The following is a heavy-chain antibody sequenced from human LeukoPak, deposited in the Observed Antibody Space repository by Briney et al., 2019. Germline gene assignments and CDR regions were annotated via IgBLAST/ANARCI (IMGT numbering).Heavy chain of an antibody. CDR3: AKDQPRAYFDY. CDR2: ISSSSSYI. J-gene: IGHJ4*02. V-gene: IGHV3-21*01. Sequence: GGSLRLSCAASGFTFSSYSMNWVRQAPGKGLEWVSSISSSSSYIYYADSVKGRFTISRDNAKDSLYLQMNSLRAEDTAVYYCAKDQPRAYFDYWGQGTLVTVSS. D-gene: IGHD2-2*01. CDR1: GFTFSSYS.